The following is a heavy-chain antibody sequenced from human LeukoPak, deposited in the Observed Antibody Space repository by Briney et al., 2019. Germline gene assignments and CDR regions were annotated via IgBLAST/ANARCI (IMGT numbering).Heavy chain of an antibody. CDR3: AGLVGRYSSGLYYYYFDY. Sequence: SETLSLTCTVSGDSINSLDLWSWVRQPPGKGLEWIGEMYLNGTTHSNPSVKSRVTISIDKSKNQFFLNLSSVTAADTAVYYCAGLVGRYSSGLYYYYFDYWGQGTLVTVSS. D-gene: IGHD3-22*01. CDR2: MYLNGTT. CDR1: GDSINSLDL. J-gene: IGHJ4*02. V-gene: IGHV4-4*02.